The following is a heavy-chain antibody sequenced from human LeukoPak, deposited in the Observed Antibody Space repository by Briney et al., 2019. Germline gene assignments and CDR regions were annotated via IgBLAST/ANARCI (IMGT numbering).Heavy chain of an antibody. J-gene: IGHJ4*02. CDR2: TNPSGGST. CDR1: GYTFTSYY. CDR3: ARGASGSYHNPPSSY. Sequence: ASVKVSCKASGYTFTSYYMHWVRQAPGQGLEWMGKTNPSGGSTSYAQNFQGRVTMTRDMSTSTVYMELSSLRSEDTAVYYCARGASGSYHNPPSSYWGQGTLVTVSS. V-gene: IGHV1-46*01. D-gene: IGHD1-26*01.